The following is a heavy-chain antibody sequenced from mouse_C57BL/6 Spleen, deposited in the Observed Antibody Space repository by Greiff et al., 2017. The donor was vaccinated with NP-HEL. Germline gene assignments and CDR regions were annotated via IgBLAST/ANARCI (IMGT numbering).Heavy chain of an antibody. Sequence: QVQLKQSGPELVKPGASVKISCKASGYAFSSSWMNWVKQRPGKGLEWIGRIYPGDGDTNYNGKFKGKATLTADKSSSTAYMQLSSLTSEDSAVYFCARSGTAWFAYWGQGTLVTVSA. V-gene: IGHV1-82*01. CDR2: IYPGDGDT. D-gene: IGHD3-2*02. CDR1: GYAFSSSW. J-gene: IGHJ3*01. CDR3: ARSGTAWFAY.